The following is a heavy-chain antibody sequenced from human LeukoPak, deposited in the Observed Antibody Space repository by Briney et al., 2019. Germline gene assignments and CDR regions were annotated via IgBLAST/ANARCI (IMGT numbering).Heavy chain of an antibody. V-gene: IGHV4-39*01. J-gene: IGHJ4*02. CDR3: ARHSRSVDYGSGSYTWDY. D-gene: IGHD3-10*01. Sequence: SETLSLTCTVSGGSISSIIYYWGWIRQPPGKGLEWIGTIYYSGSTYYNVSLKSRVTISVDTSRNQFSLKLSSVTAADTAVYYCARHSRSVDYGSGSYTWDYWGQGTVVTVSS. CDR2: IYYSGST. CDR1: GGSISSIIYY.